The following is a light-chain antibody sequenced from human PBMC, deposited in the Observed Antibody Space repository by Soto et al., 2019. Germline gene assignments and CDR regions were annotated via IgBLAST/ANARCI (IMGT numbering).Light chain of an antibody. CDR3: QQYNNWPPLT. CDR2: DAS. V-gene: IGKV3-15*01. J-gene: IGKJ4*01. CDR1: QSVSSN. Sequence: EIVMTQSPATLSVSPGERATLSCRASQSVSSNLAWYQQKPGQAPRLLSYDASTRATGIPARFSGSGSGTEFTLTISSLQSEDFALYYCQQYNNWPPLTFGGGTKVEIK.